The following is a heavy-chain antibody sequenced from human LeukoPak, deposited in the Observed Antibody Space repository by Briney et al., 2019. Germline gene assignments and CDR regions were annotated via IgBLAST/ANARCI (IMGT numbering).Heavy chain of an antibody. D-gene: IGHD3-22*01. CDR1: GGTFSSYA. Sequence: SVKVSCKASGGTFSSYAISWVRQAPGQGLEWMGGIIPIFGTANYAQKFQGRVMITTDESTSTAYMELSSLRSEDTAVYYCARDVSSGYYYDLDYWGQGTLVTVSS. CDR2: IIPIFGTA. V-gene: IGHV1-69*05. J-gene: IGHJ4*02. CDR3: ARDVSSGYYYDLDY.